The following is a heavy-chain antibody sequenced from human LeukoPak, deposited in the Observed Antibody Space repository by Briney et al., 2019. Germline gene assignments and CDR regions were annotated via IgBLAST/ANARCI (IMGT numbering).Heavy chain of an antibody. V-gene: IGHV3-21*01. CDR2: ISSSSSYI. CDR1: GFTFSSYA. J-gene: IGHJ6*02. D-gene: IGHD6-19*01. Sequence: PGGPLRLSCAASGFTFSSYAMSWVRQAPGKGLEWVSSISSSSSYIYYADSVKGRFTISRDNAKNSLYLQMNSLRAEDTAVYYCARVIERQWLIPSYYYYGMDVWGQGTTVTVSS. CDR3: ARVIERQWLIPSYYYYGMDV.